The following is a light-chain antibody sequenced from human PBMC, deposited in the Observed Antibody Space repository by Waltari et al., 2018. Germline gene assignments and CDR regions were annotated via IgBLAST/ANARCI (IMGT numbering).Light chain of an antibody. V-gene: IGKV3-20*01. CDR1: QSVSRA. J-gene: IGKJ1*01. CDR3: QHYFGLPVT. CDR2: GAS. Sequence: EIVLTQSPRPLSLSIGDRATLSCRASQSVSRALTWYQQKPGQAPRLLIYGASTRATGIPDRFSGSGSGTDFSLTISRLEPDDFAVYYCQHYFGLPVTFGQGTKVEI.